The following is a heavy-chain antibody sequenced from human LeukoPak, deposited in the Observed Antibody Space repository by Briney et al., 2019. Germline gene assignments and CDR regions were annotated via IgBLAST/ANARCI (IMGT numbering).Heavy chain of an antibody. J-gene: IGHJ4*02. D-gene: IGHD6-13*01. CDR1: GGSINFYY. CDR2: IFTSGST. V-gene: IGHV4-4*09. CDR3: ARHHQQLVTGYDY. Sequence: SETLSLTCTVSGGSINFYYWSWIRQPPGKRLEWIAYIFTSGSTSYNPSPKSRVTISVDMSKNQFSLKLSSVTAADTAVYYCARHHQQLVTGYDYWGQGTLVTVSS.